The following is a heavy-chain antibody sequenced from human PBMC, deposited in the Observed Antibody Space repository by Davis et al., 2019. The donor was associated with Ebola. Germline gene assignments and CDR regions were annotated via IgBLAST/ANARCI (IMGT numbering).Heavy chain of an antibody. CDR3: AGEAGWRFDP. CDR1: GLSFSSHW. Sequence: PGGSLRLSCAASGLSFSSHWMSWVRQAPGKGLEWVANIRQDGSEKHYVDSVKGLFTISRDKAKNSLYLQRNSLRAEDTAVYYVAGEAGWRFDPWGQGTLVTVSS. J-gene: IGHJ5*02. CDR2: IRQDGSEK. V-gene: IGHV3-7*03.